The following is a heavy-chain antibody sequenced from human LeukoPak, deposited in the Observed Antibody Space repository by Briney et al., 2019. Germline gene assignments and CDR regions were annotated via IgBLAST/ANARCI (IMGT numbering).Heavy chain of an antibody. CDR3: ARLELDFLIGDYGDY. Sequence: GESLKISCRGSGYIFSNFWIGWVRQMPGKVLEWMGIIYPDDSDIRFSPSFQGQVTISVDKTIDTAYLQWSSLKASGTAMYYCARLELDFLIGDYGDYWGQGTLVTVSS. V-gene: IGHV5-51*01. D-gene: IGHD4-17*01. CDR1: GYIFSNFW. J-gene: IGHJ4*02. CDR2: IYPDDSDI.